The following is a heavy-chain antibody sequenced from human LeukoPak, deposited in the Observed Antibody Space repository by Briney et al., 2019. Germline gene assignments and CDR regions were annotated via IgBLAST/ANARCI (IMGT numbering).Heavy chain of an antibody. CDR3: ARGDILTGYAVDY. CDR2: IYSGGST. D-gene: IGHD3-9*01. J-gene: IGHJ4*02. CDR1: GFTVSSNY. Sequence: PGGSLRLSCAASGFTVSSNYTSWVRQAPGKGLEWVSVIYSGGSTYYADSVKGRFTISRDNSKNTLYLQMNSLRAEDTAVYYCARGDILTGYAVDYWGQGTLVTVSS. V-gene: IGHV3-53*01.